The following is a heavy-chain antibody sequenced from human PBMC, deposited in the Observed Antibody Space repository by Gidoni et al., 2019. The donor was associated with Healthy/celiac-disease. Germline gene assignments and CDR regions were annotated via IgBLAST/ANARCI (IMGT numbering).Heavy chain of an antibody. V-gene: IGHV3-7*03. Sequence: EVQLVESGGGLVQPGGSLRLSCPASGFTFSSYWMSWVRQAPGKGLEWVANIKQDGSEKYYVDSVKGRFTISRDNAKNSLYLQMNSLRAEDTAVYYCARERSGSYRWFYFDYWGQGTLVTVSS. CDR1: GFTFSSYW. D-gene: IGHD1-26*01. CDR2: IKQDGSEK. CDR3: ARERSGSYRWFYFDY. J-gene: IGHJ4*02.